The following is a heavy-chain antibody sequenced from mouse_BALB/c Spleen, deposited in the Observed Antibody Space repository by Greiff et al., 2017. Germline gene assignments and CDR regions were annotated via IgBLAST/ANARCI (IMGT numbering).Heavy chain of an antibody. CDR1: GYTFTDYW. CDR2: IDTSDSYT. V-gene: IGHV1-69*01. J-gene: IGHJ3*01. CDR3: AREGLEFAD. Sequence: QVQLQQPGAELVMPGASVKMSCKASGYTFTDYWMHWVKQRPGQGLEWIGAIDTSDSYTSYNQKFKGKATLTVDDSSSTAYMQLSSLTSEDSAVYDCAREGLEFADGGQGTLVTVSA.